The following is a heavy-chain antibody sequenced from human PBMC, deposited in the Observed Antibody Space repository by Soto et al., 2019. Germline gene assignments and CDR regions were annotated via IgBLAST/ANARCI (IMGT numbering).Heavy chain of an antibody. Sequence: GESLKISCKGSGYSFTSYWISWVRQMPGKGLEWMGRIDPSDSYTNYSPPFQGHVTISADKSISTAYLQWSSLKASDTAMYYCARRAIAAAGTKTLDYWGQGTLVTVSS. CDR2: IDPSDSYT. V-gene: IGHV5-10-1*01. CDR3: ARRAIAAAGTKTLDY. J-gene: IGHJ4*02. D-gene: IGHD6-13*01. CDR1: GYSFTSYW.